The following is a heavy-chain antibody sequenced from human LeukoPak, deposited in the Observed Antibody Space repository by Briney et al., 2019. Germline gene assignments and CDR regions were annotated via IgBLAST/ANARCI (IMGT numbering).Heavy chain of an antibody. CDR2: ISAYNGNT. Sequence: ASVKVSCKASGGTFSSYAISWVRQAPGQGLEWMGWISAYNGNTSYAQKLQGRVTMTTDTSTSTAYMELRSLRSDDTAVYYCARGDGDYFHYWGQGTLVTVSS. D-gene: IGHD4-17*01. V-gene: IGHV1-18*01. CDR3: ARGDGDYFHY. J-gene: IGHJ4*02. CDR1: GGTFSSYA.